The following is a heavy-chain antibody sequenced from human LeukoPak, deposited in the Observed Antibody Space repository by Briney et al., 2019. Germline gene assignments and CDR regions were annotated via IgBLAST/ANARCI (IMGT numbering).Heavy chain of an antibody. Sequence: GGSLRLSCAASGFTFSRYSMNWVRQAPGKGLEWLSYISSDSDTIYYVDSVKGRFTISRDNAKSSLYLQMNSLRDEDTAVYYCAREAYSSSWFNWFDPWGQGILVTVSS. D-gene: IGHD6-13*01. J-gene: IGHJ5*02. CDR2: ISSDSDTI. V-gene: IGHV3-48*02. CDR3: AREAYSSSWFNWFDP. CDR1: GFTFSRYS.